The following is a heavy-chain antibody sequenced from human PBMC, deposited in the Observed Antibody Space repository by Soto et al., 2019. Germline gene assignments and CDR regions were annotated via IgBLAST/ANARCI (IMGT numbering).Heavy chain of an antibody. CDR2: ISGSGGST. CDR3: AKDHYYDSSGYYPLGDAFDI. CDR1: GFTFSSYA. J-gene: IGHJ3*02. Sequence: LRLSCAASGFTFSSYAMSWVRQAPGKGLEWVSAISGSGGSTYYADSVKGRFTISRDNSKNTLYLQMNSLRAEDTAVYYCAKDHYYDSSGYYPLGDAFDIWGQGTMVTVSS. V-gene: IGHV3-23*01. D-gene: IGHD3-22*01.